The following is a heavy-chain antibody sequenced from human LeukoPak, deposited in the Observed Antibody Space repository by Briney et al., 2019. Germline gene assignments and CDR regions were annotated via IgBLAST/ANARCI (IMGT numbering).Heavy chain of an antibody. CDR1: GYTFTSYG. V-gene: IGHV1-18*01. CDR2: ISAYNGNT. Sequence: ASVKVSCKASGYTFTSYGISWVRQAPGQGLEWMGWISAYNGNTNYAQKLQGRVTMTTDTSTSTAYMELRSLRSDDTAVYYCASSLYDSGGYYFDYWGQGTLVTVSS. CDR3: ASSLYDSGGYYFDY. J-gene: IGHJ4*02. D-gene: IGHD3-22*01.